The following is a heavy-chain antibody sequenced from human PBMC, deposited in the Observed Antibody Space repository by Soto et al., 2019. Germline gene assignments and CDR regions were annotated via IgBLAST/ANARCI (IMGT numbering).Heavy chain of an antibody. D-gene: IGHD6-13*01. CDR1: GYSFTSYW. Sequence: PGESLKISCKGSGYSFTSYWIGWVRQMPGKGLEWMGIIYPGDSDTRYSPSFQGQVTISADKSISTAYLQWSSLKASDTAMYYCVRDKAAAEGWGGMAVWGQGTTVTVSS. J-gene: IGHJ6*02. CDR3: VRDKAAAEGWGGMAV. CDR2: IYPGDSDT. V-gene: IGHV5-51*01.